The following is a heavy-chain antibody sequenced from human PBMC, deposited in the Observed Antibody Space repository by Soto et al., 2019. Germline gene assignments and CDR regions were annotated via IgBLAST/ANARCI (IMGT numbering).Heavy chain of an antibody. CDR2: INPNRGVT. CDR1: GYIFTGYY. J-gene: IGHJ3*02. D-gene: IGHD2-15*01. Sequence: QVQLVQSGAEVKKPGASVKVSCKASGYIFTGYYIHWVRQAPGQGLEWMGWINPNRGVTNYAQKFQGWVTMTMDTSISTAYMELNSLKSDDTAVYYCARDGWSKNVFDIWGLGTMVAVSS. CDR3: ARDGWSKNVFDI. V-gene: IGHV1-2*04.